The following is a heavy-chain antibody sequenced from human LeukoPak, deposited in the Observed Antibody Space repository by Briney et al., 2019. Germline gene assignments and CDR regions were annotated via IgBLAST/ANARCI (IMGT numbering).Heavy chain of an antibody. CDR1: GGSISSGGYY. CDR3: ARRDDNAGYFDY. Sequence: SETLSLTCTVSGGSISSGGYYWSCIRQPPGKGLEWIGYIYQSGNTYYSPSLKSRVTISADRSKNQFSLNLNSLTAADTAVYYCARRDDNAGYFDYWGQGTLVTVSS. V-gene: IGHV4-30-2*01. J-gene: IGHJ4*02. D-gene: IGHD1-1*01. CDR2: IYQSGNT.